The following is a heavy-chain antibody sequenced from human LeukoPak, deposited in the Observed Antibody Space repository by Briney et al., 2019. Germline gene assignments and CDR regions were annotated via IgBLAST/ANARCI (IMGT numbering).Heavy chain of an antibody. CDR2: ISSSSSTI. V-gene: IGHV3-48*01. Sequence: PGGSLRLSCAASGLTISSYSMNWVRQAPGKGLQWVSYISSSSSTIYYADSVKGRFTISRDNAKSSLSLQMNSLRAEDTAVYYCARALWFGETFPAYWGQGTLVTVSS. CDR3: ARALWFGETFPAY. CDR1: GLTISSYS. J-gene: IGHJ4*02. D-gene: IGHD3-10*01.